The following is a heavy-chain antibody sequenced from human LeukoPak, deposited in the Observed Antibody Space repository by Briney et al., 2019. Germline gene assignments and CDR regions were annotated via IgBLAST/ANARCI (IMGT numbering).Heavy chain of an antibody. D-gene: IGHD4-17*01. J-gene: IGHJ5*02. CDR1: GYTFTSYD. CDR3: ARSYGDQWNWFDP. CDR2: MNPNSGNT. V-gene: IGHV1-8*01. Sequence: ASVKVSCKASGYTFTSYDINWVRQATGQGLEWMGWMNPNSGNTGYAQKFQGRVTMTTDTSTSTAYMELRSLRSDDTAVYYCARSYGDQWNWFDPWGQGTLVTVSS.